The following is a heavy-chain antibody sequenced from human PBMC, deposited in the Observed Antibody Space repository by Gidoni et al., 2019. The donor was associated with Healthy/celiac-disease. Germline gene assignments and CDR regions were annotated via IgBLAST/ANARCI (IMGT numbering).Heavy chain of an antibody. CDR2: MNPNSGNT. CDR3: ARAERYCSSTSCYDYYYGMDV. V-gene: IGHV1-8*01. Sequence: QVQLVQSGAEVKKPGASVKVSCKASGYTFTRYDINWVRQATGQGLEWMGWMNPNSGNTGYAQKFQGRVTMTRNTSISTAYMELSSLRSEDTAVYYCARAERYCSSTSCYDYYYGMDVWGQGTTVTVSS. D-gene: IGHD2-2*01. CDR1: GYTFTRYD. J-gene: IGHJ6*02.